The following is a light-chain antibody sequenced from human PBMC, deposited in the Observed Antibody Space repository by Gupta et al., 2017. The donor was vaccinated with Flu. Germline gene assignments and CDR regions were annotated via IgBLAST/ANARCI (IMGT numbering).Light chain of an antibody. CDR2: WAS. J-gene: IGKJ2*01. CDR1: MSCWDSSKNKNY. CDR3: HQDDRTPYT. Sequence: SLCAPAPINCKSSMSCWDSSKNKNYLAWYQQRPGQPPKLLIYWASTCQYGVPDRFSGSGSGTDFTLTIIGLQAGDVAVYFCHQDDRTPYTFGQGTKLEIK. V-gene: IGKV4-1*01.